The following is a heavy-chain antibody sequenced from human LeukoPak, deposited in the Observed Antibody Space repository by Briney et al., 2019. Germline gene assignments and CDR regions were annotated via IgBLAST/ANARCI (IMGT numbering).Heavy chain of an antibody. Sequence: ASVKVSYKASGYTFTSYDISWVRQATGQGLEWMGWMNPNSGNTGYAQKFQGRVTMTRNTSISTAYMELSSLRSEDTAVYYCAREWHCSSTSCNNWFDPWGQGTLVTVSS. D-gene: IGHD2-2*01. V-gene: IGHV1-8*01. CDR3: AREWHCSSTSCNNWFDP. J-gene: IGHJ5*02. CDR1: GYTFTSYD. CDR2: MNPNSGNT.